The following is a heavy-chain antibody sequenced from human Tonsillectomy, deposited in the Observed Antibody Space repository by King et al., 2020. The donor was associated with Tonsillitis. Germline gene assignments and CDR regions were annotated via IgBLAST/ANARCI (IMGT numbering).Heavy chain of an antibody. J-gene: IGHJ5*02. CDR3: ARDRPCSSASCYGGSWFDP. V-gene: IGHV1-46*01. D-gene: IGHD2-2*01. CDR2: INPSGGTT. CDR1: GYTFTSYY. Sequence: QLVQSGAEVKKPGASVKVSCKASGYTFTSYYMHWVRQAPGQGLEWMGMINPSGGTTRYAQKFQGRVTMTRDTSTNTVYMELISLRSEDTAVYYCARDRPCSSASCYGGSWFDPWGQGTLVTVCS.